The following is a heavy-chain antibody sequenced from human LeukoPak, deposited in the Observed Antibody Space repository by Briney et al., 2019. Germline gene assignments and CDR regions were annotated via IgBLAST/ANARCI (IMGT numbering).Heavy chain of an antibody. D-gene: IGHD6-13*01. CDR2: ISYDGSNK. V-gene: IGHV3-30-3*01. CDR3: ARLPLAAAGNDY. CDR1: GFTFSSYA. Sequence: GGSLRLSCAASGFTFSSYAMHWVRQAPGKGLEWVAVISYDGSNKYYADSVKGRFTISRDNSKNTLYLQMYSLRAEDTAVYYCARLPLAAAGNDYWGQGTLVTVSS. J-gene: IGHJ4*02.